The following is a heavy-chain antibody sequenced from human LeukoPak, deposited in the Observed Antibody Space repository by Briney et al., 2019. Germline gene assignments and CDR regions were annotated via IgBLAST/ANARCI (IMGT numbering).Heavy chain of an antibody. V-gene: IGHV4-38-2*02. CDR2: FYHSGST. D-gene: IGHD3-10*01. Sequence: SETLSLTCTISGYSISSGYYWGWIRQPPGKGLEWIGNFYHSGSTYYNPSLKSRVTFSVDTSKNQFSLKLSSVTAADTAVYYCARTRYYYNSRSYGAPYYFDYWGQGTLVTVSS. CDR3: ARTRYYYNSRSYGAPYYFDY. J-gene: IGHJ4*02. CDR1: GYSISSGYY.